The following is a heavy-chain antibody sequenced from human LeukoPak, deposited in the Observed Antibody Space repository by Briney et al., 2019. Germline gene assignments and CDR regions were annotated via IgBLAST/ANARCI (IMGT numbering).Heavy chain of an antibody. CDR3: AKNGSGTSRAFDV. CDR1: GFTFSSSA. V-gene: IGHV3-23*01. J-gene: IGHJ3*01. CDR2: ISGSGGVT. Sequence: GGSLRLSCAASGFTFSSSAMSWVRQAPGKGLEWVSAISGSGGVTYYRDSVKGRFTVSRDISKNTLYLQMNSLRAEDTALYYCAKNGSGTSRAFDVWGQGTMVTVSS. D-gene: IGHD3-10*01.